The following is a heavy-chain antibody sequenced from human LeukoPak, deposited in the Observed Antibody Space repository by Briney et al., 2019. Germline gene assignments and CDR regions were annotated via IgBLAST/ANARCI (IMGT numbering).Heavy chain of an antibody. CDR3: TYYDSSGTKAFDY. V-gene: IGHV3-53*01. Sequence: GGSLRLSCAASGFTVSSNYMSWVRQAPGKGLEWVSVIYSGGSTYYADSVKGRFTISRDNSKNTLYLQMNSLRAEDTAVYYCTYYDSSGTKAFDYWGQGTLVTVSS. CDR1: GFTVSSNY. D-gene: IGHD3-22*01. J-gene: IGHJ4*02. CDR2: IYSGGST.